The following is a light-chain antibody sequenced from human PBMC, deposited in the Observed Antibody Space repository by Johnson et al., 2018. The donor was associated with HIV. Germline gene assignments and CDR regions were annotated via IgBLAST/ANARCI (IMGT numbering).Light chain of an antibody. CDR1: SSNIGNNY. V-gene: IGLV1-51*01. CDR2: DNN. Sequence: QSVLTQPPSVSAAPGQKVTISCSGSSSNIGNNYVSWYQQLPGTAPKLLIYDNNKRPSGIPDRFSGSKSGTSATLGITGLQTGDEADYYCGTLDTSLSAGGVVGTGTKVTVL. CDR3: GTLDTSLSAGGV. J-gene: IGLJ1*01.